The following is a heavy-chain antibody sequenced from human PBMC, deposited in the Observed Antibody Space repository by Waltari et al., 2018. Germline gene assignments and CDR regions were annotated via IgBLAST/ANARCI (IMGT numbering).Heavy chain of an antibody. CDR3: ARDRGRGLYLDS. CDR2: IHPRGRT. Sequence: QLQLQESGPGLVKPSGTLSLTCTVSGASVSSNYWWSWVRQAPEKGLEWIGQIHPRGRTNYNPSLESRVAISLDTSNNQFSLKVTSTTAADTAVYYCARDRGRGLYLDSWGQGTLVTVSP. D-gene: IGHD2-15*01. CDR1: GASVSSNYW. J-gene: IGHJ4*02. V-gene: IGHV4-4*02.